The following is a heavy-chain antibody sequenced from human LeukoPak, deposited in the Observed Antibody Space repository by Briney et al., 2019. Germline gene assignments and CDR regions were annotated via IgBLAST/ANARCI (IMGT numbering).Heavy chain of an antibody. CDR3: ARELLTPQYYDFWSGYSDYMDV. Sequence: GASVKVSCKASGYTFTSYYMHWVRQAPGQGLEWMGWISAYNGNTNYAQKLQGRVTMTTDTSTSTAYMELGSLRSDDTAVYYCARELLTPQYYDFWSGYSDYMDVWGKGTTVTVSS. CDR2: ISAYNGNT. V-gene: IGHV1-18*04. D-gene: IGHD3-3*01. CDR1: GYTFTSYY. J-gene: IGHJ6*03.